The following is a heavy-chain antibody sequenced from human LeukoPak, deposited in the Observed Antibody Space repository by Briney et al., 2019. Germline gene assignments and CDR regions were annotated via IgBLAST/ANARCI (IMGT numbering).Heavy chain of an antibody. CDR1: SDSISRSNYY. J-gene: IGHJ1*01. D-gene: IGHD3-22*01. Sequence: PSETMSLTCTVSSDSISRSNYYWGWLRQPPGKGLEGIGDIYYSGRTYYNSSLKSRLTLSVDTSRNQFSLKLSSVSASDAAAYYCERRRYYDSTGYLDWGQGTLVSVSP. CDR3: ERRRYYDSTGYLD. CDR2: IYYSGRT. V-gene: IGHV4-39*01.